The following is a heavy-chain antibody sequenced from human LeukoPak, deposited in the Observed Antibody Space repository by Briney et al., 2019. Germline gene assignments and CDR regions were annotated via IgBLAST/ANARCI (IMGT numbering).Heavy chain of an antibody. CDR2: IYYSGST. D-gene: IGHD6-6*01. CDR3: ARRRVGMDV. CDR1: GGSISSSY. V-gene: IGHV4-59*08. J-gene: IGHJ6*02. Sequence: PSETLSLTCTVSGGSISSSYWGWIRQPPGKGLEWIGYIYYSGSTNYNPSLKSRVTISVDTSKNQFSLKLSSVTAADTAVYYCARRRVGMDVWGQGTTVTVSS.